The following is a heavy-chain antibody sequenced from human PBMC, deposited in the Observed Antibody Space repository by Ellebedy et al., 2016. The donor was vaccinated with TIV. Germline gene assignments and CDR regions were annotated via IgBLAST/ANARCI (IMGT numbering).Heavy chain of an antibody. CDR3: ATETLKYFDY. Sequence: PGGSLRLSCAASGFTFPDYTMHWVRQPPGKGLEWVSLITRDAGYTVYADSVKGRFTISRDNSKNSLYLQMSNLRTEDTAFYYCATETLKYFDYWGQGTVVTVSS. CDR2: ITRDAGYT. V-gene: IGHV3-43*01. J-gene: IGHJ4*02. CDR1: GFTFPDYT.